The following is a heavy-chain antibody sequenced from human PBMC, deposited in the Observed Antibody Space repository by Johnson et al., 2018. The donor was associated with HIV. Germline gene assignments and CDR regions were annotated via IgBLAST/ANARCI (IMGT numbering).Heavy chain of an antibody. V-gene: IGHV3-7*01. CDR1: GFTFSSYW. D-gene: IGHD2-21*01. J-gene: IGHJ3*02. CDR2: IKQDGSEK. CDR3: ARVPEGDDDAFDI. Sequence: MLLVESGGGLVQPGGSLRLSCAASGFTFSSYWMSWVRQAPGKGLEWVANIKQDGSEKYYVDSVKGRFTISRDNAKNSLYLQMNSLRAEDTAVYYCARVPEGDDDAFDIWGQGTMVTVSP.